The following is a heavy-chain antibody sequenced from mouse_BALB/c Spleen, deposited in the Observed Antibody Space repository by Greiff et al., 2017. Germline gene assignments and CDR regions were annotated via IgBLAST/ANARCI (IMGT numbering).Heavy chain of an antibody. CDR2: INPSNGRT. CDR3: ARNVY. V-gene: IGHV1S81*02. J-gene: IGHJ4*01. Sequence: VQLQQPGAELVKPGASVKLSCKASGYTFTSYWMHWVKQRPGQGLEWIGEINPSNGRTNYNEKFKSKATLTVDKSSSTAYMQLSSLTSEDSAVYYCARNVYWGQGTSVTVSS. CDR1: GYTFTSYW.